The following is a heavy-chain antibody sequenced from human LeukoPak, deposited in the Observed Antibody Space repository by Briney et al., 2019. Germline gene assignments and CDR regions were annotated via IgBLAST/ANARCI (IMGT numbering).Heavy chain of an antibody. CDR2: ISSSGSTI. CDR3: AKGPTYYYDSIIGY. CDR1: GFTFSDYY. Sequence: GGSLRLSCAASGFTFSDYYMSWIRQAPGKGLEWVSYISSSGSTIYYADSVKGRFTISRDNSKNTLYLQMNSLRAEDTAVYYCAKGPTYYYDSIIGYWGQGTLVTVSS. J-gene: IGHJ4*02. V-gene: IGHV3-11*01. D-gene: IGHD3-22*01.